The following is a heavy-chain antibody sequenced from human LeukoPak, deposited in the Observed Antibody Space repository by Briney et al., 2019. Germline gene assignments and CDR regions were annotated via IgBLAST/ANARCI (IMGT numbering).Heavy chain of an antibody. CDR3: ARGYGSGATEPYFDS. Sequence: SETLSLTCTVSGGSISSYYWSWIRQPAGKGLEWIGYIYYSGSTYYNPSLKSRVTISVDTSKNQFSLKLSSVTAADTAVYYCARGYGSGATEPYFDSWGQGTLVTVSS. V-gene: IGHV4-59*06. CDR2: IYYSGST. J-gene: IGHJ4*02. D-gene: IGHD3-10*01. CDR1: GGSISSYY.